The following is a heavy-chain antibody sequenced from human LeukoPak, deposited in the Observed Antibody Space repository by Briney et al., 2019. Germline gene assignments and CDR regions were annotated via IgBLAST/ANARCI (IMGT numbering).Heavy chain of an antibody. CDR2: ISGSGGST. D-gene: IGHD3-3*01. J-gene: IGHJ4*02. Sequence: GGSLRLSCAASGFTFSSYAMSWVRQAPGKGREWVSAISGSGGSTYYADYVKGRFTISRDNSKNTLYLQLNSQRAEDTAVYYCAKDSFHYDFWSGHTPLDYWGQGTLVTVSS. CDR1: GFTFSSYA. V-gene: IGHV3-23*01. CDR3: AKDSFHYDFWSGHTPLDY.